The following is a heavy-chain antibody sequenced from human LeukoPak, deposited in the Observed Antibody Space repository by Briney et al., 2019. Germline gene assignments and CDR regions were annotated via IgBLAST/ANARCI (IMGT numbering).Heavy chain of an antibody. J-gene: IGHJ5*02. CDR3: ARAGPGIAAAGTSGVFRFDP. CDR2: INHSGST. CDR1: GGSFSGYY. Sequence: SETLSLTCAVYGGSFSGYYWSWIRQPPGKGLEWIGEINHSGSTNYNPSLKSRVTTSVDTSKNQFSLKLSSVTAADTAVYYCARAGPGIAAAGTSGVFRFDPWGQGTLVTVSS. D-gene: IGHD6-13*01. V-gene: IGHV4-34*01.